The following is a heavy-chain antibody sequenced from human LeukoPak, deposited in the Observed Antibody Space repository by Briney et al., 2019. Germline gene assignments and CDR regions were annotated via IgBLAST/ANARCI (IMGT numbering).Heavy chain of an antibody. J-gene: IGHJ5*02. V-gene: IGHV1-69*13. D-gene: IGHD3-3*01. CDR1: GGTFSSYA. CDR2: IIPIFGTA. Sequence: SVKVSCKASGGTFSSYAISWLRQAPEQGLEWMGGIIPIFGTANYAQKFQGRVTITADESTSTAYMELSSLRSEDTAVYYCARASTIFRVVSWFDPWGQGTLVTVSS. CDR3: ARASTIFRVVSWFDP.